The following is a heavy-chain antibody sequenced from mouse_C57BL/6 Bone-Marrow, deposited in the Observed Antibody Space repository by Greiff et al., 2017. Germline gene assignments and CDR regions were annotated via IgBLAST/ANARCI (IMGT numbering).Heavy chain of an antibody. J-gene: IGHJ1*03. CDR1: GFSLTSYG. CDR3: ARNYDSSYWYFDV. CDR2: IWSGGST. D-gene: IGHD1-1*01. V-gene: IGHV2-2*01. Sequence: QVQLKQSGPGLVQPSPSLSITCTVSGFSLTSYGVHWVRQSPGKGLEWLGVIWSGGSTDYYAAFISRLSISKDNSKSQVFFKMNSLQADDTAIYYWARNYDSSYWYFDVWGTGTTVTVSS.